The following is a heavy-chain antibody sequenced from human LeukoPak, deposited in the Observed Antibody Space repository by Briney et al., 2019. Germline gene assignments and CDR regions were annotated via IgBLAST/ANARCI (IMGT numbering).Heavy chain of an antibody. V-gene: IGHV4-59*01. J-gene: IGHJ6*02. CDR1: GGSISSYY. Sequence: SETQSLTCTVSGGSISSYYWSWIRQPPGKGLEWIGYIYYSGSTNYNPSLKSRVTISIDTSKNQISLKLSSVTAADTAVYYCAGDSCSYGAYCYGMDVWGQGTTVTVSS. D-gene: IGHD4/OR15-4a*01. CDR2: IYYSGST. CDR3: AGDSCSYGAYCYGMDV.